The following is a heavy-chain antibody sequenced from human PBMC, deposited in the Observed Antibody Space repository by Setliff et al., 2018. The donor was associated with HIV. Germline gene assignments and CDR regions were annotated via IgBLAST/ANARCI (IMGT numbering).Heavy chain of an antibody. CDR3: AKMHTAMDPDTFDI. Sequence: PGGSLRLSCAASGFTFSNHWRYWVRQVPGKGLVWVSRISSDGTSKSYADSVKGRFTISRDNSKNTMFLQMNSLRVEDTAIYYCAKMHTAMDPDTFDIWGQGTMVTVSS. V-gene: IGHV3-74*01. CDR1: GFTFSNHW. J-gene: IGHJ3*02. CDR2: ISSDGTSK. D-gene: IGHD5-18*01.